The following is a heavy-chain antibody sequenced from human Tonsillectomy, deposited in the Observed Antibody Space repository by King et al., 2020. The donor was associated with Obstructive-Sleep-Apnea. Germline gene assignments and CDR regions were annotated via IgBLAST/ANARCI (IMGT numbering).Heavy chain of an antibody. Sequence: VQLVESGGGLVQPGGSLRLSCAASGFTFSSYCMSWVRQAPGKGREWVSNIKQDGSEKYYVDSVKGRFTISRDNAKNSLYLQMNSLRAEDTAVYYCARVRGGGGMDVWGQGTTVTVSS. CDR1: GFTFSSYC. D-gene: IGHD3-16*01. J-gene: IGHJ6*02. CDR3: ARVRGGGGMDV. CDR2: IKQDGSEK. V-gene: IGHV3-7*03.